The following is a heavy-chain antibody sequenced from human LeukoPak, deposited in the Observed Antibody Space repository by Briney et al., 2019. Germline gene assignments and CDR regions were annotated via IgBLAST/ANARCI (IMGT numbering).Heavy chain of an antibody. Sequence: SHTLSPTCAVSVYSTSTSNCWGGIRQPPRKGLEWIGYIYYSGSTYYNPSLKSRVPMSVDTSKNQFSLKLSSVTAVDTAVYYCGSSSWCRAYAFDIWGQGTMVTVSS. CDR3: GSSSWCRAYAFDI. J-gene: IGHJ3*02. CDR1: VYSTSTSNC. D-gene: IGHD6-13*01. V-gene: IGHV4-28*01. CDR2: IYYSGST.